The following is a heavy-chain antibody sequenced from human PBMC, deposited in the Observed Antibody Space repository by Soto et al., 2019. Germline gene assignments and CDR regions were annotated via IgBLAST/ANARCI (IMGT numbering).Heavy chain of an antibody. CDR2: ISSSSSTI. D-gene: IGHD6-13*01. CDR3: ARHPERIAQIGWFDP. CDR1: GFTFSSYS. Sequence: EVQLVESEGGLVQPGGSLRLSCAASGFTFSSYSMNWVCQAPGKGLEWVSYISSSSSTIYYADSVKGRFTISRDNAKNSLYLQMNSLRAEDTAVYYCARHPERIAQIGWFDPWGQGTLVTVSS. J-gene: IGHJ5*02. V-gene: IGHV3-48*01.